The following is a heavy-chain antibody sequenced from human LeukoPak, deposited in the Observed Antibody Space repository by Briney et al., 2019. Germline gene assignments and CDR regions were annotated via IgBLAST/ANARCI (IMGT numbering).Heavy chain of an antibody. J-gene: IGHJ6*03. CDR3: AKEYLEWFPMDV. D-gene: IGHD3-9*01. Sequence: PGGSLRLSCAASGFTFSSFGTHWVRQGPGKGLERVAFIRYDGSNTYYVDSVKGRFTISRDNSKNTLYLQMNSLRAEDTAVYYCAKEYLEWFPMDVWGKGTKVTISS. CDR2: IRYDGSNT. CDR1: GFTFSSFG. V-gene: IGHV3-30*02.